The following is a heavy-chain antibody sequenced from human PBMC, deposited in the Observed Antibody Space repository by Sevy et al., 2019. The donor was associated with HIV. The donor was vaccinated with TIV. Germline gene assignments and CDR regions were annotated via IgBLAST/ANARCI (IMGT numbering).Heavy chain of an antibody. CDR1: GFTFSSYV. CDR2: ISSGGGST. J-gene: IGHJ4*02. Sequence: GGSLRLSCEASGFTFSSYVMGWVRQAPGKGLVWVSSISSGGGSTYYADSVKGRFTISRDNSKNTIYLQMNSLRGDDTALFYCAKRRAIAGAGFDYWGRGTLVTVSS. CDR3: AKRRAIAGAGFDY. D-gene: IGHD6-13*01. V-gene: IGHV3-23*01.